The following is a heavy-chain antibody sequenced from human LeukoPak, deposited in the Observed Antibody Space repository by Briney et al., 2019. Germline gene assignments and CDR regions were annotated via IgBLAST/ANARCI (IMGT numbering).Heavy chain of an antibody. CDR2: ISGSGSST. Sequence: PGGSLRLSCAASGFTFSSYAMSWVRQAPGMGLEWVSPISGSGSSTYYADSVKGRFTISRDNSKNTLYLQMNSLRAEDTAVYYCAKGVAVASPYYFDYWGQGTLVTVSS. CDR1: GFTFSSYA. J-gene: IGHJ4*02. D-gene: IGHD6-19*01. CDR3: AKGVAVASPYYFDY. V-gene: IGHV3-23*01.